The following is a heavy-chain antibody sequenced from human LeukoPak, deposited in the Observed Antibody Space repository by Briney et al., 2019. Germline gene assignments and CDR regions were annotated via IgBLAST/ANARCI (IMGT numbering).Heavy chain of an antibody. D-gene: IGHD5-12*01. V-gene: IGHV3-74*01. Sequence: GGSLRLSCAASGFTFSSYWMHWVRQAPGKGLVWVSRINSDGSSTSYADSVKGRFTISRDNAKNSLYLQMNSLRVEDTAVYYCARDAGNSGYDLFDFWGQGTLVTVSS. J-gene: IGHJ4*02. CDR1: GFTFSSYW. CDR3: ARDAGNSGYDLFDF. CDR2: INSDGSST.